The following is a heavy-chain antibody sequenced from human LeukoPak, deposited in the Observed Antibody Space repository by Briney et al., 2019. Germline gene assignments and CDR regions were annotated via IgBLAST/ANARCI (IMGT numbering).Heavy chain of an antibody. D-gene: IGHD7-27*01. J-gene: IGHJ2*01. CDR3: ARKASYWGSAWYFDL. V-gene: IGHV1-2*02. CDR2: INPNSGGT. Sequence: VASVKVSCKASGYTFTGYYMHWVRQAPGQGLEWMGWINPNSGGTNYAQKFQGRVTMTRDTSISTAYMELSRLRSDDTAVYYCARKASYWGSAWYFDLWGRGTLVTVSS. CDR1: GYTFTGYY.